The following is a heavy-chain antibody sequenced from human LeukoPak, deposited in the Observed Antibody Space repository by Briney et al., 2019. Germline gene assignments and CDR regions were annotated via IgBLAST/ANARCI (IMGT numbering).Heavy chain of an antibody. CDR3: ARAPYTNSPPDY. Sequence: ASVKASCKASGYTFTGYYIHWVRQAPGQGLEWMGWINPNSGGTNYAQKFQGRVTMTRDTSISTAYMELSRLRSDDTAVYYCARAPYTNSPPDYWGQGILVTVSS. D-gene: IGHD2-8*01. CDR1: GYTFTGYY. J-gene: IGHJ4*02. V-gene: IGHV1-2*02. CDR2: INPNSGGT.